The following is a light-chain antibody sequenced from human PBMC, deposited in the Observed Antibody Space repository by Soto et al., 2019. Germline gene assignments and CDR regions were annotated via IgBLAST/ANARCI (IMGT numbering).Light chain of an antibody. CDR2: KAS. CDR1: QSIINW. J-gene: IGKJ4*01. V-gene: IGKV1-5*03. Sequence: DIQMTQSPSTLSASVGDRVTITCRASQSIINWLGWYQQKPGKAPKLLIYKASSLESGVPSRFSGSGSGTDFTRTISRLEPEEFALYYCQQYGSSFGGGTKVDI. CDR3: QQYGSS.